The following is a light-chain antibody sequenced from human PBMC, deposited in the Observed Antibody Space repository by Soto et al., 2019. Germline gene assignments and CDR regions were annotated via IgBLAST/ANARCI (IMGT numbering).Light chain of an antibody. J-gene: IGKJ5*01. CDR2: TAS. CDR3: QQYSNWPPIT. CDR1: QDISYY. Sequence: DIQLTQSPSFLSASVGDRVTITCRASQDISYYLAWYQQKPGKAPKFLIYTASTLQSGVPSRFSGSGSGTEFTLTISSLQSEDFAVYYCQQYSNWPPITFGQGTRLEIK. V-gene: IGKV1-9*01.